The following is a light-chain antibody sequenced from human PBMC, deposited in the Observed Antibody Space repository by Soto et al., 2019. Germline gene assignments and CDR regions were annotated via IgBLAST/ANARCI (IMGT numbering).Light chain of an antibody. CDR3: QPRDKWHRT. CDR2: APS. Sequence: EIVLTQSPATLSLSPGERATLSCRATHTVGSYLDWYQQKPGQAPRLLIYAPSNRATVIPGRFSGRGSGTDSTLTISSLESGASAVYYCQPRDKWHRTFGKGTKLEIK. V-gene: IGKV3-11*01. J-gene: IGKJ2*01. CDR1: HTVGSY.